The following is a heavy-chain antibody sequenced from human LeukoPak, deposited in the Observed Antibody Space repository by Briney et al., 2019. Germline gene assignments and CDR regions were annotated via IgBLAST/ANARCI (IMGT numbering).Heavy chain of an antibody. CDR3: ARDWVRSGWYFSD. J-gene: IGHJ4*02. D-gene: IGHD6-13*01. CDR2: IYHSGST. CDR1: GYSISSGYY. Sequence: SETLSHTCTVSGYSISSGYYWGWIRQPPGKGLEWIGSIYHSGSTYYNPSLESRVTISVDTSKNRFSLKLTSVTAADTAVYYCARDWVRSGWYFSDWGQGTLVTVSS. V-gene: IGHV4-38-2*02.